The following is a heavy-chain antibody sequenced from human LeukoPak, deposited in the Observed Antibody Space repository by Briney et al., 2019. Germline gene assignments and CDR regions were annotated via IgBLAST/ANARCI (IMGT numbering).Heavy chain of an antibody. CDR3: ARDNMAAAALDY. J-gene: IGHJ4*02. Sequence: GGSLRLSCAASGFTFSDYSMNWVRQAPGKGLEWVSSISDDSNYIYYADSVKGRFTISRDNAKNSLYLQMNSLRAEDTAVYYCARDNMAAAALDYWGQGTLVTVSS. D-gene: IGHD6-13*01. V-gene: IGHV3-21*01. CDR2: ISDDSNYI. CDR1: GFTFSDYS.